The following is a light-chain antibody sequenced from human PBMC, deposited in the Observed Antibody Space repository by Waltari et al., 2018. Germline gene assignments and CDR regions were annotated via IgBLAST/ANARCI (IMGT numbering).Light chain of an antibody. J-gene: IGKJ3*01. CDR3: QQSYSTPWT. CDR1: QSINNF. V-gene: IGKV1-39*01. Sequence: DIQITQSPSSLSASVGDRVPITCRASQSINNFLNWYQQKPGKAPKLLIYAASSLQSGVPSRFSGSGSGTDFTLSISSLQPEDFATYSCQQSYSTPWTFGPGTYVEIK. CDR2: AAS.